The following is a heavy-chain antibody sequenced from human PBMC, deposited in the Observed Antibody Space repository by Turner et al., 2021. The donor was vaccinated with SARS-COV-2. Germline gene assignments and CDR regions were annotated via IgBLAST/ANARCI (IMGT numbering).Heavy chain of an antibody. CDR3: ARGDDHRKSGVV. J-gene: IGHJ4*02. CDR2: VHPYGPT. Sequence: QVQLQQWGAGPLKPSVTLSLICAVNGGSLSGYYWTWIRQPPGKGLEWIGEVHPYGPTYYNPSLKSRVSMSVDTYKNQFSLRLNSVTAADTAFYYCARGDDHRKSGVVWGQGTLVTVSS. V-gene: IGHV4-34*01. D-gene: IGHD3-3*01. CDR1: GGSLSGYY.